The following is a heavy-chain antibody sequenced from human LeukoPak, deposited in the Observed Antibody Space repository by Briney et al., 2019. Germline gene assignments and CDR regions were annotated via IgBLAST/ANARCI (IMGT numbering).Heavy chain of an antibody. CDR2: IYHSGST. CDR1: GYSISSGYY. J-gene: IGHJ4*02. D-gene: IGHD3-10*01. V-gene: IGHV4-38-2*01. Sequence: SETLSLTCAVSGYSISSGYYWGWIRQPPGKGLEWIGSIYHSGSTYYNPSLKSRVTISVDTSKNQFSLKLSSVTAADTAVYYCVRGGDYYGSGSTYYFDYWGQGTLVTVSS. CDR3: VRGGDYYGSGSTYYFDY.